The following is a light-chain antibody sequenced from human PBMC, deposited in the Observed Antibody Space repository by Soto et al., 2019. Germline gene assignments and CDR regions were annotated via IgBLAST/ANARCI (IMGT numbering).Light chain of an antibody. CDR2: GNS. Sequence: QSVLTQPPSVSGAPGQRVTISCTGSSSNIGAGYDVHWYQQLPGTAPKLLIYGNSNRPSGVPDRLSGSKSGTSASLAITGLQAEDEADYYCQYYDSSLSGSVVFGGGTKLTVL. V-gene: IGLV1-40*01. J-gene: IGLJ2*01. CDR1: SSNIGAGYD. CDR3: QYYDSSLSGSVV.